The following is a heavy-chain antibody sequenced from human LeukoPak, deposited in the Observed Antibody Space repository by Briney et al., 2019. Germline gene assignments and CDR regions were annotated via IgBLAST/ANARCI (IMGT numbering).Heavy chain of an antibody. J-gene: IGHJ6*02. D-gene: IGHD6-25*01. CDR2: ISYLGDDQ. Sequence: GGSLRLSCAASGFTFSSYGMHWVRQAPGKGLEWVAVISYLGDDQFYAESVKCRFTISRDNSKKTVFLQMNSLRGEDTAAYYCAKDRSSGPHYYYGMDVWGRGTTVIVSS. CDR3: AKDRSSGPHYYYGMDV. CDR1: GFTFSSYG. V-gene: IGHV3-30*18.